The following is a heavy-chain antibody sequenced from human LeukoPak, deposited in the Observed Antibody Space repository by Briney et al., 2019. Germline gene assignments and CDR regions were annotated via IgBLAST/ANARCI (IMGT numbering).Heavy chain of an antibody. Sequence: ASVKVSCKASGYTFTDYYMHWVRQAPGQGFEWMGWINPNDGDTNYAQKFQGRVTMTRDTSISTAHMEVSRLRSDDTAVYYCARDYSCGFDYWGQGTLVTVSS. CDR2: INPNDGDT. J-gene: IGHJ4*02. CDR1: GYTFTDYY. D-gene: IGHD5-18*01. CDR3: ARDYSCGFDY. V-gene: IGHV1-2*02.